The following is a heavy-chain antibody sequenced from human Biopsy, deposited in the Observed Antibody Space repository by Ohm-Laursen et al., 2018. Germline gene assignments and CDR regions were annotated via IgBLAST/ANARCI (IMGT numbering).Heavy chain of an antibody. D-gene: IGHD3-22*01. J-gene: IGHJ3*02. CDR3: GRREVVITHDAFDT. CDR1: GGSMTGYE. CDR2: IYYSGCT. Sequence: SETLSLTCSVSGGSMTGYEWSWIRLAPGKGLEWIGYIYYSGCTNRNPSLKSRVTILVDTSKNQFSLKLNSVTAADTAVYYCGRREVVITHDAFDTWGQGTMVTVSS. V-gene: IGHV4-59*08.